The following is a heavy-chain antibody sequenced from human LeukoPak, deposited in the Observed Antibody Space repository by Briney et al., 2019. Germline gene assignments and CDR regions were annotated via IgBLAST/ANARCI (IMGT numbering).Heavy chain of an antibody. Sequence: GGALRLSCAASGFIFSNYGMHWFRQAPGKGLEWVAVISYDGSKKYYADSVKGRFTISRDNSKNTLYLEVNSLRADDTAVYYCACHRYQLLGLYYYYYMDVWGKGTTVTVSS. CDR2: ISYDGSKK. V-gene: IGHV3-30*03. D-gene: IGHD2-2*01. CDR1: GFIFSNYG. CDR3: ACHRYQLLGLYYYYYMDV. J-gene: IGHJ6*03.